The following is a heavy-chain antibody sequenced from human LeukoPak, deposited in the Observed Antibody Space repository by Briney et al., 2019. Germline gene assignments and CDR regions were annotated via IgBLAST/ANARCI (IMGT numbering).Heavy chain of an antibody. CDR2: INTDGSFT. CDR1: GFTFSSYW. D-gene: IGHD3-10*01. Sequence: GGSLRLSWAASGFTFSSYWMHWVRQAPGKGLVWVSRINTDGSFTNYADSVKGRFTISRDNAKNTLYLQMNSLRAEDTAVYYCARAAYGTDYWGQGTLVTVSS. CDR3: ARAAYGTDY. V-gene: IGHV3-74*01. J-gene: IGHJ4*02.